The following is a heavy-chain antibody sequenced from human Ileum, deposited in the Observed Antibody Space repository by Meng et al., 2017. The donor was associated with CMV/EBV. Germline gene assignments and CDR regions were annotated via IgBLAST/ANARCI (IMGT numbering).Heavy chain of an antibody. CDR1: RASISRCDYV. Sequence: HDLGPGLEKHSGTLALTRTVFRASISRCDYVWICNRQPPGKGLEWIGYIYYTGATYYRPSLESQIVISSDTSKNHFSLTLTSVTAADTAVYFCARAKQAAENFDSWGQGTLVTVSS. CDR3: ARAKQAAENFDS. CDR2: IYYTGAT. D-gene: IGHD6-13*01. J-gene: IGHJ4*02. V-gene: IGHV4-30-4*08.